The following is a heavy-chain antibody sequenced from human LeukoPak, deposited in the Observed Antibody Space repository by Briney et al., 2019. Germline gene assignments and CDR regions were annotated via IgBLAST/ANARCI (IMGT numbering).Heavy chain of an antibody. V-gene: IGHV1-18*01. CDR2: ISDQNGNT. CDR3: ARVRGGWSYYYMDV. D-gene: IGHD6-19*01. J-gene: IGHJ6*03. Sequence: ASVKVSCKTSGYTFKSYDIILVRQAPGQGLEWMGWISDQNGNTNYAQKLQGRVTMTTDTSTSTAYMELRSLRSDDTAVYYCARVRGGWSYYYMDVWGKGTTVTVSS. CDR1: GYTFKSYD.